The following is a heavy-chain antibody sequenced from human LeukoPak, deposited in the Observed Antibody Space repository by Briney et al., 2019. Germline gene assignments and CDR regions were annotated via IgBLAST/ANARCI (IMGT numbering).Heavy chain of an antibody. J-gene: IGHJ4*02. CDR1: GFTVSGTH. CDR3: AKDEATSGGGLAS. CDR2: MYTGGTT. Sequence: PGGSLRLSCAASGFTVSGTHMSWVRQAPGKGLEWVSAMYTGGTTYYADSVKGRFNISRDNSRNTLFLHMSSLRADDTAVYYCAKDEATSGGGLASWGQGTLVTVSS. V-gene: IGHV3-53*01. D-gene: IGHD3-16*01.